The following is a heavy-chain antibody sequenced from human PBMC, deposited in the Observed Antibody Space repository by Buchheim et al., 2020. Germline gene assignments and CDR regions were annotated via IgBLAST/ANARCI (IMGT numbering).Heavy chain of an antibody. D-gene: IGHD3-22*01. J-gene: IGHJ4*02. CDR1: GFTFSSYA. Sequence: EVQLLESGGGLVQPGGSLRLSCAASGFTFSSYAMSWVRQAPGKGLEWVSAISGSGGSTYYADYVKGRFTISRDNSKNTMYLQMNSLRAEDTAVYYCAKGVRSRTYDSSGYHDYWGQGTL. CDR3: AKGVRSRTYDSSGYHDY. V-gene: IGHV3-23*01. CDR2: ISGSGGST.